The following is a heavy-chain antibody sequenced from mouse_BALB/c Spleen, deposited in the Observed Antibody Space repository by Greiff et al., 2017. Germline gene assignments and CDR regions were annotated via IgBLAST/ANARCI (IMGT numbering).Heavy chain of an antibody. CDR3: AGYYAMDY. J-gene: IGHJ4*01. V-gene: IGHV5-17*02. CDR2: ISSGSSTI. CDR1: GFTFSSFG. Sequence: EVQVVESGGGLVQPGGSRKLSCAASGFTFSSFGMHWVRQAPEKGLEWVAYISSGSSTIYYADTVKGRFTISRDNPKNTLFLQMTSLRSEDTAMYYCAGYYAMDYWGQGTSVTVSS.